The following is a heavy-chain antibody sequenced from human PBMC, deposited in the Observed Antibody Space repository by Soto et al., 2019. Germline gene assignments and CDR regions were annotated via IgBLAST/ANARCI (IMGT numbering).Heavy chain of an antibody. CDR1: GFTFSSYS. D-gene: IGHD6-6*01. CDR2: ISSSSSTI. Sequence: GESLKISCAASGFTFSSYSMNWVRQAPGKGLEWVSYISSSSSTIYYADSVKGRFTISRDNAKNSLYLQMNSLRDEDTAVYYCARDLRIAARRSLRGGMDVWGQGTTVTVSS. J-gene: IGHJ6*02. CDR3: ARDLRIAARRSLRGGMDV. V-gene: IGHV3-48*02.